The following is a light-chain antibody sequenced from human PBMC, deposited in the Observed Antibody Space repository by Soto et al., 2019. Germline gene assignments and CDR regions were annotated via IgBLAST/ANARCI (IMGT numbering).Light chain of an antibody. Sequence: QSALTQPASVSGSPGQSITISCTGTSSDVGFYNYVSWYQQQHPGKAPKLMIYEVDNRPSGVSIRFSGSKSGNTASLTISGLQAEEEADSSCSSYEHGSTYVFGTRTKVTV. J-gene: IGLJ1*01. V-gene: IGLV2-14*01. CDR2: EVD. CDR3: SSYEHGSTYV. CDR1: SSDVGFYNY.